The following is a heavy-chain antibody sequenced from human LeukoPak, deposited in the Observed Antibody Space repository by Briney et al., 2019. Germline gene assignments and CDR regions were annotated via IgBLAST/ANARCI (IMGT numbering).Heavy chain of an antibody. J-gene: IGHJ6*03. V-gene: IGHV1-69*04. CDR3: ARGNHDGEYVVSGYYFYMDV. CDR1: GGTFSSYA. CDR2: IIPILGIA. Sequence: ASVKVSCKASGGTFSSYAISWVRQAPGQGLEWMGRIIPILGIANYAQKFQGRVTITADESTRTAYMELSSLRLDDTAIYYCARGNHDGEYVVSGYYFYMDVWGKGTTVTVSS. D-gene: IGHD4-17*01.